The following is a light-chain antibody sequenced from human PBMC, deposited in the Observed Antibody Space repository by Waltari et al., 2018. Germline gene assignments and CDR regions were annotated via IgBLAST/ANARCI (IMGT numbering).Light chain of an antibody. V-gene: IGLV1-44*01. J-gene: IGLJ2*01. CDR2: YNN. Sequence: QSVLTQPPSASGTPGQRVTISCSGGSSNIGQHTVNWYQHVPGTAPKLLVYYNNQRPSGVPDRFSGSTSGTSASLAISGLQSADEATYYCSVWDDSLNGVVFGGGTKLAVL. CDR1: SSNIGQHT. CDR3: SVWDDSLNGVV.